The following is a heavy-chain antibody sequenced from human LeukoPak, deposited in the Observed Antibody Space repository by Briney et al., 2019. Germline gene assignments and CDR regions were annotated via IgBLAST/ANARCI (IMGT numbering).Heavy chain of an antibody. CDR3: ARGGGDTSPIDY. CDR2: IYHSGST. J-gene: IGHJ4*02. V-gene: IGHV4-59*01. CDR1: GGSISTYY. D-gene: IGHD2-21*02. Sequence: PSETLSLTCTLSGGSISTYYWSWIRQPPGKGLEWIGYIYHSGSTTYTPSLKSRVTISVDTSKNQFSLKLNSVTAADTAVYYCARGGGDTSPIDYWGQGALVTVSS.